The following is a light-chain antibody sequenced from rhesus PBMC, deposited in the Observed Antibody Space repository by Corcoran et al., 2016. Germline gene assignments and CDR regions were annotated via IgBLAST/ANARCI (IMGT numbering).Light chain of an antibody. J-gene: IGKJ4*01. CDR2: KAS. CDR1: QSISSW. CDR3: HQYSSSPLT. V-gene: IGKV1-22*01. Sequence: DIQMTQSPSSLSASVGDTVTITCRARQSISSWLAWYQQKPGKAPKLLFYKASTLKSGVPSRLSGTGSGPDFTLTIRSLQSDDFATYYCHQYSSSPLTFGGGTKVEIK.